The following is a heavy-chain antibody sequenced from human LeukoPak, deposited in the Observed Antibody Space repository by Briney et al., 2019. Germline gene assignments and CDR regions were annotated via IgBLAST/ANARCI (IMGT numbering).Heavy chain of an antibody. D-gene: IGHD5-12*01. CDR2: ISYSGST. CDR3: ARHSYEGSDY. Sequence: SGTLSLTCAVSGGSISSSSYYWGWIRQPPGQGLEWIGIISYSGSTYYNPSLKSRVTISVDMSKNQFSLKLSSVTAADTAVYYCARHSYEGSDYWGQGTLVTVSS. J-gene: IGHJ4*02. CDR1: GGSISSSSYY. V-gene: IGHV4-39*01.